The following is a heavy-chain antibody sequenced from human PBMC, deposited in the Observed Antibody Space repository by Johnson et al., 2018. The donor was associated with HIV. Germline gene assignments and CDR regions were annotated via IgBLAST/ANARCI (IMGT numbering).Heavy chain of an antibody. V-gene: IGHV3-20*03. D-gene: IGHD4-11*01. Sequence: SWVRQAPGKGLEWVSGINWNGGSTGYADSVKGRFTISRDNAKNSLYLQMNSLRAEDTALYYCARVGYSNYGGGAFDIWGQGTMVTVSS. CDR2: INWNGGST. CDR3: ARVGYSNYGGGAFDI. J-gene: IGHJ3*02.